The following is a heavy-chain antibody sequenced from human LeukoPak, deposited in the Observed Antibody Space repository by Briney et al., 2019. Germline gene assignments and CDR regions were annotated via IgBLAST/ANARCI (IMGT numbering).Heavy chain of an antibody. CDR2: ISSSGSTI. V-gene: IGHV3-48*03. Sequence: GGSLRLSCAASGFTFSSYEMNWVRQAPGKGLEWVSYISSSGSTIYYADSVKGRFTISRDNAKNSLYLHMNSLRAEDTAVYYCARGMDDFWSGAFDYWGQGTLVTVSS. CDR3: ARGMDDFWSGAFDY. J-gene: IGHJ4*02. CDR1: GFTFSSYE. D-gene: IGHD3-3*01.